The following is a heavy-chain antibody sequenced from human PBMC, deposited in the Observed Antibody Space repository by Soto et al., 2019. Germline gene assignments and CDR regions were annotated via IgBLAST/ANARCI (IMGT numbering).Heavy chain of an antibody. CDR1: GFSFSDYY. V-gene: IGHV3-11*01. Sequence: QVQLVESGRGLVRPGGSLRLSCAASGFSFSDYYMSWIRQAPGKGLEWVSYISSSGETIYYSDSVKGRFTISRDNTKNSLFLQMTSLRAEDTAVYYCARRVVGGQNFHYWVQGTLVIVSS. CDR2: ISSSGETI. D-gene: IGHD2-15*01. CDR3: ARRVVGGQNFHY. J-gene: IGHJ4*02.